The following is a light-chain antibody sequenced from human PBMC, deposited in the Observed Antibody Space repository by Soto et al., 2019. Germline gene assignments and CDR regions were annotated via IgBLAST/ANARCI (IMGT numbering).Light chain of an antibody. Sequence: EIVVTQSPAILSVSPGERATLSCRASQSVSTNLAWFQQKPGQTPRLLIYDASNRATGIPARFSGSGSGTDFTLTISSLEPEDFAVYYCQQRSNWPLTFGGGTKVDIK. CDR1: QSVSTN. CDR2: DAS. V-gene: IGKV3-11*01. CDR3: QQRSNWPLT. J-gene: IGKJ4*01.